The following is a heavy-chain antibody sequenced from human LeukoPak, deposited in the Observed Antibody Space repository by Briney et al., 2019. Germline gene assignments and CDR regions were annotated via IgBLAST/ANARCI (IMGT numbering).Heavy chain of an antibody. CDR1: GYSISSGYY. Sequence: KPSETLSLTCTVSGYSISSGYYWGWIRQPPVKGLEWIGSIYHSGSTYYNPSLKSRVTISVDTSKNHFSLKLSSVTAADTAVYYCARLGYSSGWYEDYWGQGTLVTVSS. CDR3: ARLGYSSGWYEDY. J-gene: IGHJ4*02. CDR2: IYHSGST. D-gene: IGHD6-19*01. V-gene: IGHV4-38-2*02.